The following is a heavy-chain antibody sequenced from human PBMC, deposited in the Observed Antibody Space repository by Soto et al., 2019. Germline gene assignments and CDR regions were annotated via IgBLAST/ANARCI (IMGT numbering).Heavy chain of an antibody. CDR2: IYYSGST. CDR3: ASHTYVLRFLEWIHDAFDI. Sequence: SETLSLTCTVSGGSISSSSYYWGWIRQPPGKGLEWIGSIYYSGSTYYNPSLKSRVTISVDTSKNQFSLKLSSVTAADTAVYYCASHTYVLRFLEWIHDAFDIWGQGTMVTVSS. CDR1: GGSISSSSYY. D-gene: IGHD3-3*01. J-gene: IGHJ3*02. V-gene: IGHV4-39*01.